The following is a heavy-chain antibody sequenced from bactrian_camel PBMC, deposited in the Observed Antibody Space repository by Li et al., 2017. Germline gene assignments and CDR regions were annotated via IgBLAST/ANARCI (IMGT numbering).Heavy chain of an antibody. D-gene: IGHD2*01. CDR1: AYTYSSNC. CDR3: AARGPYCYTKLSVRDFTY. Sequence: HVQLVESGGGSALAGGSLSLSCAASAYTYSSNCIGWFRQAPGKEREAVARIWTGDGSTSYADSVKGRFTISQDNAKNTVYLQMNSLKPEDTAMYYCAARGPYCYTKLSVRDFTYWGQGTQVTVS. CDR2: IWTGDGST. J-gene: IGHJ6*01. V-gene: IGHV3S53*01.